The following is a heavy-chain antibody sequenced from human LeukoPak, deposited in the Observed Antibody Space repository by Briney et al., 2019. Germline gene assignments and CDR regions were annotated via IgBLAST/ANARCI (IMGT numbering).Heavy chain of an antibody. CDR1: GGSISSYY. V-gene: IGHV4-59*01. CDR2: IYYSGST. CDR3: ARGLSGYRPVDY. J-gene: IGHJ4*02. D-gene: IGHD3-9*01. Sequence: SETLSLTCTVSGGSISSYYWSWIRQPPGKGLERIGYIYYSGSTNYNPSLKSRVTISVDTPKNQFSLKLSSVTAADTAVYYCARGLSGYRPVDYWGQGTLVTVSS.